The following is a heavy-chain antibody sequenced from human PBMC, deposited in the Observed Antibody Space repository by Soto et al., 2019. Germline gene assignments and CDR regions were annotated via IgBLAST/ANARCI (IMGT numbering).Heavy chain of an antibody. CDR2: VYYSGNT. CDR3: ATEGGASSDVLYYFGS. CDR1: GGFTSSDNN. D-gene: IGHD3-16*01. J-gene: IGHJ4*02. V-gene: IGHV4-30-4*01. Sequence: QVQLQELGPGLVKPSQTLSLTCTVSGGFTSSDNNWGWIRQPPGKGLEGIGHVYYSGNTDYSSSLKCPPAIPTSASKNQFALKLSSVTAAGTAVYFRATEGGASSDVLYYFGSWGQGSLVTVSS.